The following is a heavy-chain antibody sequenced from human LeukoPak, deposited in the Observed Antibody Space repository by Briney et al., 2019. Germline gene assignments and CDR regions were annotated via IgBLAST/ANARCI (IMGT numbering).Heavy chain of an antibody. CDR2: IWYDESKK. CDR3: ASIHYDSSVGDY. CDR1: GFTFSSYG. D-gene: IGHD3-22*01. V-gene: IGHV3-33*01. J-gene: IGHJ4*02. Sequence: GGSLRLSCAASGFTFSSYGMHWVRQAPGKGLEWVAVIWYDESKKFYADSVKGRFSISRDTSKNTLYLQVNSLRAEDTAVYYCASIHYDSSVGDYWGQGTLVTVSS.